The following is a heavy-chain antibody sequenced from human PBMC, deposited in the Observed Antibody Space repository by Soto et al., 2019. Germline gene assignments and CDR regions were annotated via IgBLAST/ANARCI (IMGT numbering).Heavy chain of an antibody. CDR3: ARVSDNDFWSGVDY. V-gene: IGHV1-69*06. CDR1: GGTFSSYA. Sequence: QVQLVQSGAEVKKPGSSVKVSCKASGGTFSSYALSWVRQAPGQGLEWMGGIIPIFGTANYAQKFQGRVTLAAAKSTSTAYMELSSLRSEDTAVYYCARVSDNDFWSGVDYWGQGTLVTVSS. D-gene: IGHD3-3*01. CDR2: IIPIFGTA. J-gene: IGHJ4*02.